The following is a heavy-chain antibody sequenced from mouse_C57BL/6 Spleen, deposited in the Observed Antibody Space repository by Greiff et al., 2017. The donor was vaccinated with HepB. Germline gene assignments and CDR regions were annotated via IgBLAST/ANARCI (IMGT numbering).Heavy chain of an antibody. D-gene: IGHD1-1*01. CDR1: GYTFTNYW. CDR2: IYPGGGYT. CDR3: ARGGTTVVETWYFDV. J-gene: IGHJ1*03. Sequence: QVQLQQSGAELVRPGTSVKMSCKASGYTFTNYWIGWAKQRPGHGLEWIGDIYPGGGYTNYNEKFKGKATLTADKSSSTAYMQFSSLTSEDSAIYYCARGGTTVVETWYFDVWGTGTTVTVSS. V-gene: IGHV1-63*01.